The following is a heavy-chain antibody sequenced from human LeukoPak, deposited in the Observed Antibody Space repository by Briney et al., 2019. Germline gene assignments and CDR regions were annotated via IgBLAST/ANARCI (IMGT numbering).Heavy chain of an antibody. V-gene: IGHV3-21*01. J-gene: IGHJ6*03. Sequence: GGSLRLSCAASGFTFSSYSMNWVRQAPGKGLEWVSSISSSSSYIYYADSVKGRFTISRDNAKNSLYLQMNSLRAEDTAVYYCARGGIFGVVISNYYMDVWGKGTTVTVSS. CDR1: GFTFSSYS. D-gene: IGHD3-3*01. CDR3: ARGGIFGVVISNYYMDV. CDR2: ISSSSSYI.